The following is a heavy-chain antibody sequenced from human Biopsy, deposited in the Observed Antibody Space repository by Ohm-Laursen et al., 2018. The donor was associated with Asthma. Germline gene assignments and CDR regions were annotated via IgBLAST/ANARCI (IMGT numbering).Heavy chain of an antibody. Sequence: SLRLSCTASGFTFSNYAMSWVRQAPGKGLEWVSSITGSGGFTYYADSVKGRFTISRDKSENTLYLQMNSLTAEDTAVYYCAKDWSWNYVYAFDIWGQGTMVTVSS. CDR2: ITGSGGFT. V-gene: IGHV3-23*01. CDR3: AKDWSWNYVYAFDI. CDR1: GFTFSNYA. J-gene: IGHJ3*02. D-gene: IGHD1-7*01.